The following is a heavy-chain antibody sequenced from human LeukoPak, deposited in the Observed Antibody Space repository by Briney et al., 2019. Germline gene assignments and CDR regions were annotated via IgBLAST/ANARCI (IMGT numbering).Heavy chain of an antibody. CDR1: GFTFSSYA. CDR2: ISGSGGST. Sequence: PGGSLRLSCAASGFTFSSYAMSWVRQAPGKGLEWVSAISGSGGSTYYADSVKGRFTISRDNSKNTLYLQMNSLRDEDTAVYYCARDARKNWNYGQYDPWGQGTLVTVSS. D-gene: IGHD1-7*01. V-gene: IGHV3-23*01. J-gene: IGHJ5*02. CDR3: ARDARKNWNYGQYDP.